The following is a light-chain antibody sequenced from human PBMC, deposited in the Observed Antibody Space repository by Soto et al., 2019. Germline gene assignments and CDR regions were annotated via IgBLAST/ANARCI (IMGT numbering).Light chain of an antibody. J-gene: IGLJ3*02. V-gene: IGLV1-40*01. Sequence: QSVLTQPPSVSGAPGQRVTISCTGSISNIGAGYDVHWYQQLPGTAPKLLIYGNSNRPSGVPDRFSASKSGTSASLAITGLQAEDEVDYYCQSYDSGLSGSLFGGWTKRTVL. CDR2: GNS. CDR1: ISNIGAGYD. CDR3: QSYDSGLSGSL.